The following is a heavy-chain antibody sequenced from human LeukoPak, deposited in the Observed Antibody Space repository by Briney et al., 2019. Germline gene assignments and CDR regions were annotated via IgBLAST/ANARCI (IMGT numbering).Heavy chain of an antibody. CDR1: GGSISSYY. J-gene: IGHJ6*03. CDR3: ARSGAAYNWNDPLYMDV. V-gene: IGHV4-59*01. D-gene: IGHD1-20*01. CDR2: IFYSGRT. Sequence: PSETLSLTCTVSGGSISSYYWNWIRQPPGKGLEWIGYIFYSGRTNYNPSLKSRVTISADTSKNQFSLRLTSVTPADTAVYYCARSGAAYNWNDPLYMDVWGKGTTVTVSS.